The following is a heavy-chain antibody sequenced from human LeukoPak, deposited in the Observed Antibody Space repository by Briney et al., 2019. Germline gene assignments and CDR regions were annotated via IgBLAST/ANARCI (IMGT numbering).Heavy chain of an antibody. CDR3: ARDGGIVVVPAATYFDY. V-gene: IGHV3-48*01. CDR1: GFTFSSYS. J-gene: IGHJ4*02. D-gene: IGHD2-2*01. Sequence: GGSLRLSCAASGFTFSSYSMNWVRQAPGKGVECVSYISSSSNTIYYADSVKGRFTISRDNAKNSLYLQMNSLRAEDTAVYYCARDGGIVVVPAATYFDYWGQGTLVTVSS. CDR2: ISSSSNTI.